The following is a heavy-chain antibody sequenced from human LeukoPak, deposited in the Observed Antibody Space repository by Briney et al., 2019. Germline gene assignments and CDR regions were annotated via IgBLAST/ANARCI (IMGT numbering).Heavy chain of an antibody. CDR3: ARVRDGYNYWLDP. Sequence: SETLSLTCTVSGGSISSYYWSWIRQPPGKGLEWIGYIYYSGSTNYNPSLKSRVTISVDTSKNQFSLKLSSVTAADTAVYYCARVRDGYNYWLDPWGQGTLVTVSS. D-gene: IGHD5-24*01. V-gene: IGHV4-59*01. J-gene: IGHJ5*02. CDR1: GGSISSYY. CDR2: IYYSGST.